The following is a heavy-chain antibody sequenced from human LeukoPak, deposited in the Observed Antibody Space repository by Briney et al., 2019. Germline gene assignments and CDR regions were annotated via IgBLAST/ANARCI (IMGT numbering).Heavy chain of an antibody. Sequence: PGGSLRLSCAASGFTFSRFGMHWVRQAPGKGLEWVAIISNDGSEKYYADSVQGRFTISRDNSKNTLFLQMNSLRPEDTAMYYCEGSGWYGTGAWGQGTLVTVSS. V-gene: IGHV3-30*03. CDR1: GFTFSRFG. CDR3: EGSGWYGTGA. J-gene: IGHJ5*02. D-gene: IGHD6-19*01. CDR2: ISNDGSEK.